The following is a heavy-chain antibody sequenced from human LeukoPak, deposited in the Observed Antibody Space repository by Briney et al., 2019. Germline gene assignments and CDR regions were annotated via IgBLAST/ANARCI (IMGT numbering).Heavy chain of an antibody. CDR2: MNPAGDDA. CDR1: GYTFTNYY. Sequence: ASVKVSCKASGYTFTNYYINWVRQATGQGLEWMGWMNPAGDDAGYAQRFQGRMTLTRDTSVSTVYMELSSLRSDDTAVYYCARGAVTTAVHWHFSLWGQGTLVTVSS. V-gene: IGHV1-8*01. CDR3: ARGAVTTAVHWHFSL. J-gene: IGHJ4*02. D-gene: IGHD4-17*01.